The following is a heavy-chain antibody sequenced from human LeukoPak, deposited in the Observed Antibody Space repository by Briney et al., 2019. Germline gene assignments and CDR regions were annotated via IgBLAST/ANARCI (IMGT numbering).Heavy chain of an antibody. Sequence: SETLSLTCTVSGGSISSGGYYWSWIRQHPGKGLEWIGYIYYSGSTYYNPSLKSRVTISVDTSKNQFSLKLSSVTAADTAVYYCARGSGGGSGGYSDAFDIWGQGTMVTVSS. CDR2: IYYSGST. V-gene: IGHV4-31*03. CDR1: GGSISSGGYY. J-gene: IGHJ3*02. D-gene: IGHD1-26*01. CDR3: ARGSGGGSGGYSDAFDI.